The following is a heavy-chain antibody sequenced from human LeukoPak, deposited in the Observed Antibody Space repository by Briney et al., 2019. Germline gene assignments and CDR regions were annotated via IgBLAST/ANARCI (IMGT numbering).Heavy chain of an antibody. CDR2: INHSGST. J-gene: IGHJ4*02. Sequence: KLSETLSLTCAVYGGSFSGYYWSWIRQPPGKGLKWIGEINHSGSTNYNPSLKSRVTISVDTSKNQFSLKLSSVTAADTAVYYCASDSPYPRYYYGSGNLDYWGQGTLVTVSS. CDR3: ASDSPYPRYYYGSGNLDY. V-gene: IGHV4-34*01. CDR1: GGSFSGYY. D-gene: IGHD3-10*01.